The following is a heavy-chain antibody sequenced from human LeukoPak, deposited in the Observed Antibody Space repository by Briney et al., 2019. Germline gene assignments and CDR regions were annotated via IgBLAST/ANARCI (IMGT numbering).Heavy chain of an antibody. D-gene: IGHD6-13*01. CDR2: ISYDGSNK. V-gene: IGHV3-30*18. Sequence: PGGSLRLSCAASGFTFSSYGMHWVRQAPGKGLEGVAVISYDGSNKYYADSVKGRFTISRDNSKNTLYLQMNSLRAEDTAVYYCAKDSGSSSWYVLDYWGQGTLVTVSS. CDR1: GFTFSSYG. CDR3: AKDSGSSSWYVLDY. J-gene: IGHJ4*02.